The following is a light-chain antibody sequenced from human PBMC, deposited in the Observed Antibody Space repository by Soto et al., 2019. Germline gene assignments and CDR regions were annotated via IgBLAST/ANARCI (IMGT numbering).Light chain of an antibody. CDR2: DVS. V-gene: IGLV2-14*03. Sequence: QSVLTQPASVSGSPGQSITISCTGTSSDIGDYNYVSWYQQHPGKAPKLIIYDVSNRPSGVSTRFSGSKSGNTASLTISALQPEDEADYSCSSYTSSSTYVLFGGGTKLTVL. CDR3: SSYTSSSTYVL. CDR1: SSDIGDYNY. J-gene: IGLJ2*01.